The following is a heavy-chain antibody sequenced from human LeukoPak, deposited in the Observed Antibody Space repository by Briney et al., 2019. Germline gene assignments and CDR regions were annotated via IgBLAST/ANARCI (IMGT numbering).Heavy chain of an antibody. V-gene: IGHV4-34*01. J-gene: IGHJ5*02. CDR1: GFTFSNAW. D-gene: IGHD3-10*01. CDR2: INHSGST. CDR3: ARGRGITMVRGVMRWFDP. Sequence: PGGSLRLSCAASGFTFSNAWMSWVRQAPGKGLEWVGEINHSGSTNYNPSLKSRVTISVDTSKNQFSLKLSSVTAADTAVYYCARGRGITMVRGVMRWFDPWGQGTLVTVSS.